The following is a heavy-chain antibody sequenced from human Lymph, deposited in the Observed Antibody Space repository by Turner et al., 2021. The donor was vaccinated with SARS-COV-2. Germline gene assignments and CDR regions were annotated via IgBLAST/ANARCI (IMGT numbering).Heavy chain of an antibody. D-gene: IGHD1-26*01. V-gene: IGHV1-8*02. J-gene: IGHJ6*02. Sequence: QVQLVQSGAEVKKPGASVKVSCKAPGYTFTSYDINWVRQATGQGLEWMGWMNPNSGKTGYAQKFQGRVTMTRNTSISTAYMELSSLRSEDTAGYYCARGRYSGGGMDVWGQGTTVTVSS. CDR2: MNPNSGKT. CDR3: ARGRYSGGGMDV. CDR1: GYTFTSYD.